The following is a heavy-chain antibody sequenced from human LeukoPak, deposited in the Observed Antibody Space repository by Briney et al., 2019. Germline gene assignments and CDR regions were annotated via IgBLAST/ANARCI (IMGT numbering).Heavy chain of an antibody. CDR1: GESFSAFY. CDR3: ATWNAKTHSHDD. Sequence: KASETLSLTCAVYGESFSAFYWTWIRKPPEKGLEWSGEINHGGTTNYNPSLSSRVTISVDTSKRQFSLNLTSVTAADTAVYYCATWNAKTHSHDDWGQGTHVTVPS. J-gene: IGHJ4*02. V-gene: IGHV4-34*01. CDR2: INHGGTT. D-gene: IGHD1-1*01.